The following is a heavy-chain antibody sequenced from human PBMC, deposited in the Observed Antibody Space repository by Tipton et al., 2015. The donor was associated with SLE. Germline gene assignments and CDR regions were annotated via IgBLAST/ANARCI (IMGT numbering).Heavy chain of an antibody. V-gene: IGHV3-7*01. J-gene: IGHJ2*01. CDR3: ASPPLYGSGSSRPFWYFDL. D-gene: IGHD3-10*01. CDR1: GFTFSSYW. Sequence: SLRLSCAASGFTFSSYWMSWVRQAPGKGLEWVANIKQDGSEKYYVDSVKGRFTISRDNAENSLYLQMNSLRAEDTAVYYCASPPLYGSGSSRPFWYFDLWRRGTLVSVSS. CDR2: IKQDGSEK.